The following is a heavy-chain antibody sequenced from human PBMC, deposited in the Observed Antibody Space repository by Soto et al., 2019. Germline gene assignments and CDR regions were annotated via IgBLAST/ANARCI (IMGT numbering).Heavy chain of an antibody. Sequence: ASVKVSCKASGYTFTSYDINWVRQATGQGLEWMGWMNPNSGNTGYAQKFQGRVTMTRNTSISTAYMELSSLRSEDTAVYYCARCPTRYGKSHSYYMDFWGTGTTVTVSS. J-gene: IGHJ6*03. CDR2: MNPNSGNT. V-gene: IGHV1-8*01. CDR1: GYTFTSYD. CDR3: ARCPTRYGKSHSYYMDF. D-gene: IGHD4-17*01.